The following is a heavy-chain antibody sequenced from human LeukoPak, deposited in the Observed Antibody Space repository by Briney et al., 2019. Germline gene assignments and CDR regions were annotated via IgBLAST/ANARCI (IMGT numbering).Heavy chain of an antibody. Sequence: ASVKVSCKASGCTFTSYGISWVRQAPGQGLEWMGWISAYNGNTNYAQKLQGRVTMTTDTSTGTAYMELRSLRSDDTAVYYCARGFRDYGEFAEYFQHWGQGTLVTVSS. V-gene: IGHV1-18*01. CDR3: ARGFRDYGEFAEYFQH. CDR2: ISAYNGNT. J-gene: IGHJ1*01. CDR1: GCTFTSYG. D-gene: IGHD4-17*01.